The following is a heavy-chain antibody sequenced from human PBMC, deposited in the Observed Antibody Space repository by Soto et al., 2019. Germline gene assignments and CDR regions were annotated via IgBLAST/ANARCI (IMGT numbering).Heavy chain of an antibody. J-gene: IGHJ3*02. CDR1: GYTFTSYD. D-gene: IGHD3-9*01. CDR2: MNPNSGNT. CDR3: ARGSSRYFDWLSGPAI. Sequence: ASVKVSCKASGYTFTSYDINWVRQATGQGLEWMGWMNPNSGNTGYAQKFQGRVTMTRNTSISTAYMELSSLRSEDTAVYYCARGSSRYFDWLSGPAIWGQGTMVTVSS. V-gene: IGHV1-8*01.